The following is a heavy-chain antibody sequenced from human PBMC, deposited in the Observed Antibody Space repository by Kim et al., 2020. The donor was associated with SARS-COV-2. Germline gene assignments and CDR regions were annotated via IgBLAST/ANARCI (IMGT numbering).Heavy chain of an antibody. J-gene: IGHJ6*02. D-gene: IGHD3-3*01. CDR3: ASTYYDFWSGYYYGMDV. Sequence: SETLSLTCTVSGGSISSSSYYWGWIRQPPGKGLEWIGSIYYSGSTYYNPSLKSRVTISVDTSKNQFSLKLSPVTAADTAVYYCASTYYDFWSGYYYGMDVWGQGTTVTVSS. CDR1: GGSISSSSYY. V-gene: IGHV4-39*01. CDR2: IYYSGST.